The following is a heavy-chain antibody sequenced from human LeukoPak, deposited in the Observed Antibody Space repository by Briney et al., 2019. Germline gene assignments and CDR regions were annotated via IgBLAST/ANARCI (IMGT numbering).Heavy chain of an antibody. J-gene: IGHJ3*02. CDR3: ARPRSYSHDAFDI. CDR1: GGTFSSYA. D-gene: IGHD3-10*01. Sequence: SVKVSCEASGGTFSSYAISWVRQAPGQGLEWMGGIIPIFGTANYAQKFQGRVTITADKSTSTAYMELSSLRSEDTAVYYCARPRSYSHDAFDIWGQGTMVTVSS. V-gene: IGHV1-69*06. CDR2: IIPIFGTA.